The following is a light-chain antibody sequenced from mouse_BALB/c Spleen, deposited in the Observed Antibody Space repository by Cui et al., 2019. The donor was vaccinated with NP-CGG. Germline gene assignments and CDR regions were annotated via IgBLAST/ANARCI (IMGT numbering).Light chain of an antibody. CDR3: ALWYSNHWV. Sequence: QAVVTKEPALTISPGETVTLTIGSSIGAFTTTNYANWVQEKPDHLFTGLIGGTNNRVPGVPARFSGSLIGDKAALTITGAQTEDEAIYFCALWYSNHWVFGGGTKLTVL. CDR2: GTN. CDR1: IGAFTTTNY. J-gene: IGLJ1*01. V-gene: IGLV1*01.